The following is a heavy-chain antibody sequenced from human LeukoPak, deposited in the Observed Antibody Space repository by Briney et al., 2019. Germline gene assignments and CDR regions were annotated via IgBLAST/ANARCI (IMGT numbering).Heavy chain of an antibody. D-gene: IGHD1-26*01. Sequence: ASVKVSCKASRGTFPNYDISWVRQAPGQGLEWMGRFVPSVDVANYSPKFQGRVTMTEDTSTDTAYMELSSLRSEDTAVYYCATPGSGSYWGSFDYWGQGTLVTVSS. CDR2: FVPSVDVA. CDR3: ATPGSGSYWGSFDY. J-gene: IGHJ4*02. CDR1: RGTFPNYD. V-gene: IGHV1-69*04.